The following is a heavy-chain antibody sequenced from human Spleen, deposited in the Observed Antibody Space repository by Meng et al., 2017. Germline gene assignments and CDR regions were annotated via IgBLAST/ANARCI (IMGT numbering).Heavy chain of an antibody. V-gene: IGHV4-34*01. D-gene: IGHD4-11*01. CDR1: GGSFSDYY. CDR2: INHSGST. CDR3: ARGPTTMAHDFDY. J-gene: IGHJ4*02. Sequence: QVRLQHWGAGCLKPSETLSLTCVVSGGSFSDYYWSWIRQPPGKGLEWIGEINHSGSTNYNPSLESRATISVDTSQNNLSLKLSSVTAADSAVYYCARGPTTMAHDFDYWGQGTLVTVSS.